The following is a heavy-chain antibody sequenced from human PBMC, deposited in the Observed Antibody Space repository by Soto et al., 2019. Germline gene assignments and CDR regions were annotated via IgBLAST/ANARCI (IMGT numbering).Heavy chain of an antibody. CDR2: IYYSGST. CDR3: ARRSSGSYYEVVNWFDP. Sequence: PSETPFPTCTVSGCSISSSRYYLGWVRPPPGEGLEWIGSIYYSGSTYYNPSLKSRVTISVDTSKNQFSLKLSSVTAADTAVYYCARRSSGSYYEVVNWFDPWGQGTLVTVSS. D-gene: IGHD1-26*01. CDR1: GCSISSSRYY. J-gene: IGHJ5*02. V-gene: IGHV4-39*01.